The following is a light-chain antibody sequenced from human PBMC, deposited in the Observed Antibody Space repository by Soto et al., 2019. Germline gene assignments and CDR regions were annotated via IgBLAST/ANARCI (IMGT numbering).Light chain of an antibody. CDR3: SSYTTTTTRV. Sequence: QSALTQPASVSGSPGQSITISCTGTSSDVGGYNYVSWYQQHPGKAPKLMIYDVSNRPSGVSSRFSGSKSGNTASLTISGLQAEDAADYFCSSYTTTTTRVFGGGTKVTVL. CDR2: DVS. J-gene: IGLJ2*01. CDR1: SSDVGGYNY. V-gene: IGLV2-14*01.